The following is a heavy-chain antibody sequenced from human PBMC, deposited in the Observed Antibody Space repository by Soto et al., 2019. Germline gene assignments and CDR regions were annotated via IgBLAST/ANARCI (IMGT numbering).Heavy chain of an antibody. D-gene: IGHD5-12*01. CDR3: AKDQWACRDGYNCGLCDY. V-gene: IGHV3-23*01. J-gene: IGHJ4*02. CDR2: ISGSGGST. Sequence: GGSLRLSCAASGFTFSSYAMSWVRQAPGKGLEWVSAISGSGGSTYYADSVKGRFTISRDNSKNTLYLQMNSLRAEDTAVYYCAKDQWACRDGYNCGLCDYWGQGTLVTVSS. CDR1: GFTFSSYA.